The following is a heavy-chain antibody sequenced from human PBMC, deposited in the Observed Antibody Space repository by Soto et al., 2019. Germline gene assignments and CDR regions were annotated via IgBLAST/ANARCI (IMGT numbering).Heavy chain of an antibody. CDR3: AGDRLRFSGGNMDV. V-gene: IGHV3-30-3*01. J-gene: IGHJ6*02. CDR1: GFTFGIYA. Sequence: QVQLVESGGGVVQPGRSLRLSCAASGFTFGIYAMHWVRQAPGKGLEWVAVISFDGNNKDYADSQKGQFTISRDNSKNTLYLQIDSLRPEDTAVYYCAGDRLRFSGGNMDVWGQGTTVTVSS. D-gene: IGHD2-21*02. CDR2: ISFDGNNK.